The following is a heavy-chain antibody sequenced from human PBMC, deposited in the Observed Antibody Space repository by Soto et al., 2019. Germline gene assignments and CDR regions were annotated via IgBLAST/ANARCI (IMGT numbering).Heavy chain of an antibody. J-gene: IGHJ6*02. CDR3: ARGVPYYYGMDV. CDR1: GGSISSGDYY. Sequence: SETLSLTCTVSGGSISSGDYYWSWIRQPPGKGLEWIGYIYYSGSTYYNPSLKSRVTISVDTSKNQFSLKLSSVTAADTAVYYCARGVPYYYGMDVWGQGTTVTVSS. CDR2: IYYSGST. V-gene: IGHV4-30-4*01.